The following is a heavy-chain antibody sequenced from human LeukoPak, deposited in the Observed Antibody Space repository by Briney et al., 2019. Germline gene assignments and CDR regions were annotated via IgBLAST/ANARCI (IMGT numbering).Heavy chain of an antibody. CDR3: ARHGYIQFWLY. CDR1: GASITRDTYF. Sequence: SETLSLTCTVSGASITRDTYFWGWIRQSPEKGLEWIGSIDSSGTTHYNSSLKSRVIISVDTSKNQVSLNLTSVTSADTAVYYCARHGYIQFWLYWGQGTQVIVSS. CDR2: IDSSGTT. J-gene: IGHJ4*02. V-gene: IGHV4-39*01. D-gene: IGHD5-18*01.